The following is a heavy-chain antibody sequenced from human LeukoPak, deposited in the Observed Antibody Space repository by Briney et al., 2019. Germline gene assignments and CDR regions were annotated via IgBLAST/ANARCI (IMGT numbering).Heavy chain of an antibody. J-gene: IGHJ5*02. D-gene: IGHD3-10*01. Sequence: ASVKVSRKASGYTFTSYGISWVRQAPGQGLEWMGWISAYNGNTNYAQKLQGRVTMTTDTSTSTAYMELRSLRSDDTAVYYCARDALLWFGETKNWFDPWGQGTLVTVSS. CDR3: ARDALLWFGETKNWFDP. CDR1: GYTFTSYG. CDR2: ISAYNGNT. V-gene: IGHV1-18*01.